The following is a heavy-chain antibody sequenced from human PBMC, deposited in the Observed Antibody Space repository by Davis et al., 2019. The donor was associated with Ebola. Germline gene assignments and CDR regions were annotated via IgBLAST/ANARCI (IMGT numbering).Heavy chain of an antibody. J-gene: IGHJ6*03. CDR2: IFHSGSTSPSVT. V-gene: IGHV4-59*11. CDR3: AALFSGSYLAYVDV. CDR1: GGHY. Sequence: PSETLSLTCTVSGGHYWSWIRQPPGKGLEWIGYIFHSGSTSPSVTNYNPSLKGRVTISGDTSKNQFSLKLSSVSAADTAVYYCAALFSGSYLAYVDVWGKGTTVTVS. D-gene: IGHD1-26*01.